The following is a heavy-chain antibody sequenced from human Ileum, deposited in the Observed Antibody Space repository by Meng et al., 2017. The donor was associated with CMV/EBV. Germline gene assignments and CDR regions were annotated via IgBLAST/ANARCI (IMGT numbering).Heavy chain of an antibody. D-gene: IGHD4-11*01. CDR3: AILTTVTTHSFYHYYMDV. CDR1: GESFSGDY. CDR2: INQSGGT. Sequence: VQREQGVTGMLQPSVTRSLPWAVYGESFSGDYWRWIRQPTGKGLKWVGEINQSGGTNYNPSLKSRVTISADTSKNQFSLKLTSLTAADTAVYYCAILTTVTTHSFYHYYMDVWGEGTLVTVSS. J-gene: IGHJ6*03. V-gene: IGHV4-34*01.